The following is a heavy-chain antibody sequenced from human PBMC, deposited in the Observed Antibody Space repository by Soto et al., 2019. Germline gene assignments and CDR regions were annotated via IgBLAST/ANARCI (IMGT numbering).Heavy chain of an antibody. Sequence: QVQLQESGPGLVKPSQTLSLTCTVSGGSISSGGYYWSWIRQHPGKGLEWIGYIYYSGSTYYNPSLKSRVTISVDTSKNQFSLKLSSVTAADTAVYYCARVHSSGYYYERGYYFDYWGQGTLVTVSS. CDR1: GGSISSGGYY. CDR3: ARVHSSGYYYERGYYFDY. D-gene: IGHD3-22*01. J-gene: IGHJ4*02. CDR2: IYYSGST. V-gene: IGHV4-31*03.